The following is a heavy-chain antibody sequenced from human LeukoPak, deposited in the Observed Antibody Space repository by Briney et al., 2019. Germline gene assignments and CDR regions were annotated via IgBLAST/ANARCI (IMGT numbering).Heavy chain of an antibody. J-gene: IGHJ4*02. Sequence: AGGSLRLSCAASGFIFSSYAMSWVRQAPGKGLEWVSAISGSGGSTYYADSVKGRFTISRDNSNNTLYLPMNSLRAEDTAVYFCAKAVSSKDYFDYWGQGTLVTVSS. CDR3: AKAVSSKDYFDY. CDR2: ISGSGGST. CDR1: GFIFSSYA. V-gene: IGHV3-23*01. D-gene: IGHD6-6*01.